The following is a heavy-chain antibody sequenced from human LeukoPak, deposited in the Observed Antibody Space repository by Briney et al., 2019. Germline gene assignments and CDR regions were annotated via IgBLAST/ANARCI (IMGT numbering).Heavy chain of an antibody. D-gene: IGHD6-19*01. Sequence: GGSLRLSCAASGFTFSSHAMDWVRQAPGKGLEWVSCISSTSSYIYYADSVKGRFTISRDNAKNSLYLQMNSLRAEDTAVFYCVRATPQWLERIRDYYYYMDVWGKGTTVTVSS. CDR2: ISSTSSYI. J-gene: IGHJ6*03. CDR1: GFTFSSHA. CDR3: VRATPQWLERIRDYYYYMDV. V-gene: IGHV3-21*01.